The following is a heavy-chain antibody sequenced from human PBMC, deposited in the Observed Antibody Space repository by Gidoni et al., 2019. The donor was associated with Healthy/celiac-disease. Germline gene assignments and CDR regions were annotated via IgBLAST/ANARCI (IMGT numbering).Heavy chain of an antibody. CDR1: GFTFSSYA. D-gene: IGHD4-4*01. CDR2: IRGSGGST. Sequence: EVQLLESGGGLVQPGGSLRLSCAASGFTFSSYAMSWVRQAPGKGLEWVSAIRGSGGSTYYADSVKGRFTISRDNSKNTLYLQMNSLRAEDTAVYYCAKDPIVDIYSQWFDPWGQGTLVTVSS. V-gene: IGHV3-23*01. J-gene: IGHJ5*02. CDR3: AKDPIVDIYSQWFDP.